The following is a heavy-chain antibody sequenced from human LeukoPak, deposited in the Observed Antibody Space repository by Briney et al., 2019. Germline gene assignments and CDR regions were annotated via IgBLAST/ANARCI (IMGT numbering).Heavy chain of an antibody. CDR1: GGTFSSYA. J-gene: IGHJ4*02. V-gene: IGHV1-69*05. D-gene: IGHD2-15*01. Sequence: SVKVSCKASGGTFSSYAISRVRQAPGQGLEWMGRIIPIFGTANYAQKFQGRVTITTDESTSTAYMELSSLRSEDTAVYYCARVGGVVAATETFDYWGQGTLVTVSS. CDR3: ARVGGVVAATETFDY. CDR2: IIPIFGTA.